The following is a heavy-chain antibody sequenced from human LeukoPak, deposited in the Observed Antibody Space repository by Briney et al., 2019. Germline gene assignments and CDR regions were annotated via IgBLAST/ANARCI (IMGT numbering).Heavy chain of an antibody. Sequence: SETLSLTCTVSGGSISSSSYYWGWIRQPPGKGLEWIGSIYYSGSTYYNPSLKSRVTISVDSSKNQFSLKRSSVTAADTAVYYCAGGYCSGGSCSKTHFDYWGQGTLVTVSS. CDR3: AGGYCSGGSCSKTHFDY. J-gene: IGHJ4*02. CDR2: IYYSGST. D-gene: IGHD2-15*01. CDR1: GGSISSSSYY. V-gene: IGHV4-39*01.